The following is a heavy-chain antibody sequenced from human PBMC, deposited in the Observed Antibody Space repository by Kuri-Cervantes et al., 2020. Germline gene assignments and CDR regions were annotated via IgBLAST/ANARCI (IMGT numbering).Heavy chain of an antibody. CDR1: GGSISNTQW. D-gene: IGHD4/OR15-4a*01. CDR2: ISHSGNT. Sequence: SETLSLTCAVSGGSISNTQWWSWVRQPPGKGLEWIGEISHSGNTNHNPSLRSRITISIDKSKNQFSLKLTSVTAADTAVYFCVRALGGLLTFWGQGILVTVS. V-gene: IGHV4-4*02. CDR3: VRALGGLLTF. J-gene: IGHJ4*02.